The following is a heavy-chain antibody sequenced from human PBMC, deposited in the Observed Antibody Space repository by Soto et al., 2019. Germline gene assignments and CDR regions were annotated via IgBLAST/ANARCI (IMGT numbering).Heavy chain of an antibody. CDR3: AKSDY. J-gene: IGHJ4*02. CDR1: GFTFSSYG. CDR2: ISYDGSNK. V-gene: IGHV3-30*18. Sequence: GGSLRLSCAASGFTFSSYGMHWVRQAPGKGLEWVAVISYDGSNKYYADSVKGRFTISRDNSKNTLYLQMNSLRAEDTAVYYCAKSDYWGQGTLVTVSS.